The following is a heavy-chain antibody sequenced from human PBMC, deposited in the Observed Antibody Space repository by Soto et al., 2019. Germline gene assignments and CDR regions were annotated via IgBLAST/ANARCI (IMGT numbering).Heavy chain of an antibody. CDR3: AKDPQFMYDSSAYGGDNWFDP. Sequence: QVQLVESGGGVVQPGRSLRLSCAASGFSFSSYGMHWVRQAPGKGLEWVAVISYDGSKKHYADSVKGRFTISRDNSKNTLCLQMNSLRAEDTAVYYCAKDPQFMYDSSAYGGDNWFDPWGQGTLVTVSS. J-gene: IGHJ5*02. D-gene: IGHD3-22*01. V-gene: IGHV3-30*18. CDR2: ISYDGSKK. CDR1: GFSFSSYG.